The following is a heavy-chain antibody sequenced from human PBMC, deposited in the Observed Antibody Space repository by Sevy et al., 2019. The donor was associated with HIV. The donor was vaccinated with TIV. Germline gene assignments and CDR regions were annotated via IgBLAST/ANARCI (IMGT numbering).Heavy chain of an antibody. J-gene: IGHJ5*02. V-gene: IGHV4-34*01. CDR1: GGSFSGYY. CDR3: ARGRHYYGSGSYYWFDP. Sequence: SETLSLTCAVYGGSFSGYYWSWIRQPPGKGLEWIGEINHSGSTNYNPSLKSRVTISVDTSKNQFSLKVSSVTAADTAVYYCARGRHYYGSGSYYWFDPWGQGTLVTVSS. CDR2: INHSGST. D-gene: IGHD3-10*01.